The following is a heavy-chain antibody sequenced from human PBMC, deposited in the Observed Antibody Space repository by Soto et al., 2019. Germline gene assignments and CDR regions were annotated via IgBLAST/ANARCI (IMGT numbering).Heavy chain of an antibody. V-gene: IGHV1-3*01. CDR1: GYTFTSYA. CDR3: ARVIHYYDRSGYHDAFDI. J-gene: IGHJ3*02. CDR2: INAGNGNT. D-gene: IGHD3-22*01. Sequence: ASVKVSCKASGYTFTSYAMHWVRQAPGQRLEWMGWINAGNGNTKYSQKFQGRVTITRDTSASTAYMELSSLRSEDTAVYYCARVIHYYDRSGYHDAFDIWGQGTMVTVSS.